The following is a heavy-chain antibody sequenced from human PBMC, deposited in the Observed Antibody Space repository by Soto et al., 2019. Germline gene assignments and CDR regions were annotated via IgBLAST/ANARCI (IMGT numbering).Heavy chain of an antibody. D-gene: IGHD2-2*01. CDR2: IRNKARSYTT. V-gene: IGHV3-72*01. CDR3: ARGKSSRGYWFFDI. Sequence: EVQLVESGGGLVQPGGSLRLSCAASGFTFSDHYMDWVRQAPGEGLEWVARIRNKARSYTTEYAASVKARFSISRDDSKNSLSLQMNSLKSEDTAVYFCARGKSSRGYWFFDIWGRGTQVTVSS. J-gene: IGHJ2*01. CDR1: GFTFSDHY.